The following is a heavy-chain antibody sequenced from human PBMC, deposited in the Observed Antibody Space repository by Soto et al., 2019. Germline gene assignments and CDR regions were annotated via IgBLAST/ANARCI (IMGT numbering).Heavy chain of an antibody. CDR1: GGSISSYY. Sequence: SETLSLTFTASGGSISSYYWGWIRQPPGKGLEWIGYIYYSGSTNYNPSLKSRVTISVDTSKNQFSLKLSSVTAADTAVYYCARHRRDFDYWGQGTLVTVSS. J-gene: IGHJ4*02. V-gene: IGHV4-59*08. CDR3: ARHRRDFDY. CDR2: IYYSGST.